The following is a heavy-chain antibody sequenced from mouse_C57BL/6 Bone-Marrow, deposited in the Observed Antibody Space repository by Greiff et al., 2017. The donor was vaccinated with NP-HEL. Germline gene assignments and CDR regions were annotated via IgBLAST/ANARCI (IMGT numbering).Heavy chain of an antibody. Sequence: QVQLQQPGAELVKPGASVTLSCKASGYTFTSYWMHWVKQRPGQGLEWIGMIHPNSGSTNYNEKFTSKATLTVDKSSSTAYMQLSSLTAEDSAVYYCAREYDGYYWYFDVWGTGTTVTVSS. V-gene: IGHV1-64*01. J-gene: IGHJ1*03. CDR1: GYTFTSYW. CDR2: IHPNSGST. D-gene: IGHD2-3*01. CDR3: AREYDGYYWYFDV.